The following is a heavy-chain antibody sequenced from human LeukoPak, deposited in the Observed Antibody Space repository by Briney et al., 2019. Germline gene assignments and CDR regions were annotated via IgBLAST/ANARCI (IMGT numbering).Heavy chain of an antibody. Sequence: PSETLSLTCTVSGGSISSSSYYWGWIRQPPGKGLECIGSIFYGGSTYYNPSLKSRVTISVDTSKNQFSLKLSSMTAADTAVYYCAVLSGSGSNRYFDLWGRGTLVTVSS. J-gene: IGHJ2*01. D-gene: IGHD3-10*01. CDR2: IFYGGST. V-gene: IGHV4-39*07. CDR3: AVLSGSGSNRYFDL. CDR1: GGSISSSSYY.